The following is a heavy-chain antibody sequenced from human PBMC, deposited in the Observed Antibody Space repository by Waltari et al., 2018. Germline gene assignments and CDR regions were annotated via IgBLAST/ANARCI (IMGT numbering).Heavy chain of an antibody. J-gene: IGHJ4*02. CDR2: ISYDGSNK. CDR1: GFTFSSYA. D-gene: IGHD3-9*01. Sequence: QVQLVESGGGVVQPGRSLRLSCAASGFTFSSYAMHWVRQAPGKGLEWVAVISYDGSNKYYADSVKGRFTISRDNSKNTLYLQMNSLRAEDTAVYYCARGLATVHWGQGTLVTVSS. V-gene: IGHV3-30-3*01. CDR3: ARGLATVH.